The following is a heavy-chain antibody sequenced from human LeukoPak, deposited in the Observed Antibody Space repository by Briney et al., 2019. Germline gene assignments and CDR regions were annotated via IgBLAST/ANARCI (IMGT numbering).Heavy chain of an antibody. J-gene: IGHJ4*02. V-gene: IGHV4-59*01. CDR2: IFYSGNT. Sequence: TSETLSLTCTVSGGSISSYYWDWIRQSPGKGLEWIGYIFYSGNTNYNPSLKSRVTISVDTSKNQVSLKLSSVTAADTAVYYCARGRYSYGPGSLLDYWGQGTLVTVSS. D-gene: IGHD5-18*01. CDR1: GGSISSYY. CDR3: ARGRYSYGPGSLLDY.